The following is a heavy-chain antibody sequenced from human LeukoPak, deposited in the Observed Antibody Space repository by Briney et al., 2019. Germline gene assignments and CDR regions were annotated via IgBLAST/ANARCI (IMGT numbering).Heavy chain of an antibody. CDR3: ATVGRAARPGY. J-gene: IGHJ4*02. D-gene: IGHD6-6*01. CDR1: GFTFSSYS. Sequence: GGSLRLSCAASGFTFSSYSMNGVRQARGKGLEWVSGSSSSSSYIYYADSVKRRFTISRDNAKNSLYLQMNSLRAEDMAAYYCATVGRAARPGYWGQGILVTVSS. CDR2: SSSSSSYI. V-gene: IGHV3-21*01.